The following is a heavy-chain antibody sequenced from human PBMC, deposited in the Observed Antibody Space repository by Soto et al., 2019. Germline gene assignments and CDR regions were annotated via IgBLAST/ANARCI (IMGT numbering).Heavy chain of an antibody. CDR2: ISSSGSTI. Sequence: EVQLVESGGGLVQPGGSLRLSCAASGFTFSSYEMNWVRQAPGKGLEWVSYISSSGSTIYYADSVKGRFTISRDNAKNSLYLQSNSLRAEATAVSYCARPLAYCGDDCYYDAFDIWGQGTMVTVS. J-gene: IGHJ3*02. CDR3: ARPLAYCGDDCYYDAFDI. D-gene: IGHD2-21*02. V-gene: IGHV3-48*03. CDR1: GFTFSSYE.